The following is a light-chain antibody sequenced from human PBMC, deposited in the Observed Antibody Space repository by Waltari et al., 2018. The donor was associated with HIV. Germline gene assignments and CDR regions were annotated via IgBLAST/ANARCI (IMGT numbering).Light chain of an antibody. CDR3: CAYASTNSPYYI. CDR1: NSDVGAYDF. CDR2: KSF. J-gene: IGLJ1*01. V-gene: IGLV2-14*01. Sequence: QSALTQPASVSGSPGQSITISCTGTNSDVGAYDFVSWSQQHPGKAPKLLIYKSFHRASGISDRFSASRSGNTASLTISGLQPEDEADYYCCAYASTNSPYYIFGGGTTVT.